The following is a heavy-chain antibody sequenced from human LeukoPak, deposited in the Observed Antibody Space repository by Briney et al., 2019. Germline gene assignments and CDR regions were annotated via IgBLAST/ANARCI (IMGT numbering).Heavy chain of an antibody. CDR2: INHSGST. CDR1: GGSFSGYY. Sequence: SETLSLTCAVYGGSFSGYYWSWIRQPPGKGLEWIGEINHSGSTNYNPSLKSRVTISVDTSKNQFSLKLSSVTAADTAVYYCARDDSSRPASFDIWGHGTMVSVSS. D-gene: IGHD6-13*01. J-gene: IGHJ3*02. CDR3: ARDDSSRPASFDI. V-gene: IGHV4-34*01.